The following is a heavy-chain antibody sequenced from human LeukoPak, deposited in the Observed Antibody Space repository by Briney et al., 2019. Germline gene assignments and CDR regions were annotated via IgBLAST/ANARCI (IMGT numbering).Heavy chain of an antibody. J-gene: IGHJ4*02. V-gene: IGHV1-46*03. D-gene: IGHD6-13*01. Sequence: ASVKVSCKASGYTFTSYYMHWVRQAPGQGLEWMGIINPSGGSTSYAQKFQGRVTMTRDTSTSTVYMELCSLRSEDTAVYYCARPGIAAALAYWGQGTLVTGSS. CDR3: ARPGIAAALAY. CDR2: INPSGGST. CDR1: GYTFTSYY.